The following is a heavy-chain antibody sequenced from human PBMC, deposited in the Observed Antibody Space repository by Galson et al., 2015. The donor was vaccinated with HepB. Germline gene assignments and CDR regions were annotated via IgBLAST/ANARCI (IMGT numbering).Heavy chain of an antibody. D-gene: IGHD3-10*01. J-gene: IGHJ3*02. CDR3: ARLPPKGTFDI. V-gene: IGHV1-3*01. CDR2: INAGNGNT. Sequence: SCKASGYTFTSYAMHWVRQAPGQRLEWMGWINAGNGNTKYSQKFQGRVTITRDTSASTAYMELSSLRSEDTAVYYCARLPPKGTFDIWGQGTMVTVSS. CDR1: GYTFTSYA.